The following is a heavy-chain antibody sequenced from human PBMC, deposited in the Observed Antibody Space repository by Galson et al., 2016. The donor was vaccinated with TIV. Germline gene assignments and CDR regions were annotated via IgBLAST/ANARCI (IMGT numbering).Heavy chain of an antibody. J-gene: IGHJ3*02. Sequence: SVKVSCKASGGTFSFYAITWVRQAPGQGLEWMGGINPIFRTPNYAQKFQGRVTMTADDSTRTAYTELSSLGSEDTAVYYCARETCSGGTCYSRIGAFDTWGQGTMVTVSS. CDR2: INPIFRTP. V-gene: IGHV1-69*13. CDR1: GGTFSFYA. CDR3: ARETCSGGTCYSRIGAFDT. D-gene: IGHD2-15*01.